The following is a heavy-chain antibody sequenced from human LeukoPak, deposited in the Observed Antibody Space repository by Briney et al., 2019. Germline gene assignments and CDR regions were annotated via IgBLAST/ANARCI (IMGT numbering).Heavy chain of an antibody. CDR1: GYTFTRYY. J-gene: IGHJ4*02. D-gene: IGHD3-10*01. CDR2: ISPSGGST. V-gene: IGHV1-46*01. CDR3: ARLGSGEDDGGWVDY. Sequence: ASVKVSDNSSGYTFTRYYIHWVRQAPGQGLEWMGIISPSGGSTSNAQKFQGRVTMTGDTSTSTVYMELSSLRSEDTAVYYCARLGSGEDDGGWVDYWGQGTLVTVSS.